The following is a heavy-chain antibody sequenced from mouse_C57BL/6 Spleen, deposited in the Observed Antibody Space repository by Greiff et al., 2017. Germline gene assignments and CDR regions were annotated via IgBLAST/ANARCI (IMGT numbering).Heavy chain of an antibody. Sequence: QVQLQQSGAELVRPGTSVKVSCKASGYAFTNYLIEWVKQRPGQGLEWIGVINPGSGGTNYNEKFKGKATLTADKSSSTAYMQLSSMTSEDSAVYFWARGGYYLDYWGQGTSVTVSS. CDR1: GYAFTNYL. V-gene: IGHV1-54*01. D-gene: IGHD2-12*01. CDR2: INPGSGGT. CDR3: ARGGYYLDY. J-gene: IGHJ4*01.